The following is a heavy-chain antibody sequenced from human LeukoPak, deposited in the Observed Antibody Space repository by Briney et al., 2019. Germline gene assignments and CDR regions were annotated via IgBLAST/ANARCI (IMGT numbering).Heavy chain of an antibody. J-gene: IGHJ5*02. CDR2: INPNSGGT. CDR1: GYTFTGYY. V-gene: IGHV1-2*02. D-gene: IGHD3-16*01. CDR3: ARGLMITFGLNWFDP. Sequence: ASVKVSCKASGYTFTGYYMYWVRQAPGQGLEWMGWINPNSGGTNYAQKFQGRVTMTRDTSISTAYMELSRLRSDDTAVYYCARGLMITFGLNWFDPWGQGTLVTVSS.